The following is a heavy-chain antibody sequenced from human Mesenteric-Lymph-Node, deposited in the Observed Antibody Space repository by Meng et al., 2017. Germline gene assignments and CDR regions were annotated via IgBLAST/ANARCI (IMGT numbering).Heavy chain of an antibody. CDR2: IYYRVST. V-gene: IGHV4-28*01. D-gene: IGHD2-8*01. CDR1: VYSRCSTSW. CDR3: ARNVPCTSAYYY. Sequence: VQLQVSGPGLVKPSDTLSLPCAVSVYSRCSTSWWGCIRQPPGKGLEWNGYIYYRVSTSCNPSLKSRVTMSVDTSKNQFSLNLISVTAVDTAVYYCARNVPCTSAYYYWGQGTLVTVSS. J-gene: IGHJ4*02.